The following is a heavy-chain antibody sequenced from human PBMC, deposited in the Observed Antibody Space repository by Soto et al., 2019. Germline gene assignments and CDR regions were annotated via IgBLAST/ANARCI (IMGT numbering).Heavy chain of an antibody. V-gene: IGHV1-2*04. CDR3: ARDKGIAAANDAFDI. Sequence: ASVTVSCKASGYTFTGCYMHWVRQAPGQGLEWMGWINPNSGGTNYAQKFQGWVTMTRDTSISTAYMELSRLRSDDTAVYYCARDKGIAAANDAFDIWGQGTMVTVSS. CDR2: INPNSGGT. D-gene: IGHD6-13*01. CDR1: GYTFTGCY. J-gene: IGHJ3*02.